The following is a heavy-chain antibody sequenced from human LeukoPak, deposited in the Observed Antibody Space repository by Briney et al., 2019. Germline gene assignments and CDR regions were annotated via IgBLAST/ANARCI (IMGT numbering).Heavy chain of an antibody. CDR3: ARCGAGDYNNHHNPYYNYMDV. Sequence: SVEVSCKASGGTFSSDAISWVRQAPGQGLEWMGGIIPILGTTEYAQKFQGRVTITSDESTSTAYMELHTLTSDDTAVYFCARCGAGDYNNHHNPYYNYMDVWGKGTTVTV. CDR2: IIPILGTT. J-gene: IGHJ6*03. D-gene: IGHD4-11*01. V-gene: IGHV1-69*13. CDR1: GGTFSSDA.